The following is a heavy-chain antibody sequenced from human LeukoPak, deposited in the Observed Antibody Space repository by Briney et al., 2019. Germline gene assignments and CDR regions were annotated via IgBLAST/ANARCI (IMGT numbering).Heavy chain of an antibody. CDR1: GGSISSSNW. CDR3: ARASYSYDINGWVPFDY. V-gene: IGHV4-4*02. J-gene: IGHJ4*02. Sequence: MSSGTLSLTCAVSGGSISSSNWWSWVRQPPGKGLEWIGEIYHSGSTNYNPSLKSRVTISVDTSKKQFSLKLSSVTAADTAVYYCARASYSYDINGWVPFDYWGQGTLVTVSS. CDR2: IYHSGST. D-gene: IGHD3-22*01.